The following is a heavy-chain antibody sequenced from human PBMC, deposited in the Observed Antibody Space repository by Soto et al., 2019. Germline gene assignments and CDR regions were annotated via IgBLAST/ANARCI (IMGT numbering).Heavy chain of an antibody. Sequence: AGGSLRLSCAPSGFTFSSYAMQWVRQAPGKGLEWVGVISSDGGNKYYADSVKGRFTISRDNSKNMLYLQMNSLRSEDTAVYFCAKDAAAAGTFDYWGQGTLVTVSS. CDR1: GFTFSSYA. D-gene: IGHD6-13*01. CDR3: AKDAAAAGTFDY. J-gene: IGHJ4*02. V-gene: IGHV3-30*18. CDR2: ISSDGGNK.